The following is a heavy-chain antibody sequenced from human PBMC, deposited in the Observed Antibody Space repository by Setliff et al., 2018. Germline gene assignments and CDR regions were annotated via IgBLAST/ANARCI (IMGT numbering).Heavy chain of an antibody. J-gene: IGHJ4*02. CDR2: INYSGIT. CDR1: GDSISSSSYY. Sequence: SETLSLTCSVSGDSISSSSYYWGWIRQPPGKGLEWIGSINYSGITYYSPSLKSRVIVSADTSKNQFSLKLSSVTAADTAVYYCARTGTYRYFDYWGQGALVTVSS. CDR3: ARTGTYRYFDY. D-gene: IGHD1-1*01. V-gene: IGHV4-39*01.